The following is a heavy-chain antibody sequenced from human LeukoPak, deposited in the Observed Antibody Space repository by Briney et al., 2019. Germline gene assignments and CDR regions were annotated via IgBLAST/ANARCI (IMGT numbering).Heavy chain of an antibody. Sequence: PGGSLRLSCVASGFTFSSYSMSWVRQAPGKGLEWVSAISGSGGSTYYADSVKGRFTISRDNSKNTLYLQMNSLRAEDTAVYYCAKDHDFWSGYYQYYFDYWGQGTLVTVSS. CDR3: AKDHDFWSGYYQYYFDY. J-gene: IGHJ4*02. V-gene: IGHV3-23*01. D-gene: IGHD3-3*01. CDR2: ISGSGGST. CDR1: GFTFSSYS.